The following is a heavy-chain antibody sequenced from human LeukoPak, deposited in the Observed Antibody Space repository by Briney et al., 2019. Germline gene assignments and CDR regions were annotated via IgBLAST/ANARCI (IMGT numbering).Heavy chain of an antibody. D-gene: IGHD2-21*01. V-gene: IGHV3-15*07. J-gene: IGHJ4*02. CDR2: IRSKIVGGAT. CDR3: YTSITDY. Sequence: PGGSLRLSCAASGFNVNNAWMSWVRQAPGKGLEWVGRIRSKIVGGATDYAAPVKGRFTISRDDSKNTLYLQINSLKIEDTAMYYCYTSITDYWGQGTLVTVSS. CDR1: GFNVNNAW.